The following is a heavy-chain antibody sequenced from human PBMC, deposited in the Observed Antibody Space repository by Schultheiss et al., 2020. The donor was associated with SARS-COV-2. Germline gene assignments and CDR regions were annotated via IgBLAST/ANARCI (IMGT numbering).Heavy chain of an antibody. Sequence: SETLSLTCTVSGDSITRSYYYWAWIRQPPGKGLDWIGNIHYSGSTYYNPSLKSRLTMSVDTSKNQFSLKLSSVTAADTAVYYCARHGDSTSDFDYWGQGTLVTVSS. D-gene: IGHD2-2*01. V-gene: IGHV4-39*01. J-gene: IGHJ4*02. CDR3: ARHGDSTSDFDY. CDR1: GDSITRSYYY. CDR2: IHYSGST.